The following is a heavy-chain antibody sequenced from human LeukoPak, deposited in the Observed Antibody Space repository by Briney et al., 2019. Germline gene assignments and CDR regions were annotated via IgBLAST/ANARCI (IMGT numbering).Heavy chain of an antibody. CDR3: ARKRAMTKGIDL. CDR2: IYYSGST. D-gene: IGHD2-2*01. Sequence: SETLSLTCTVSGGSISSYYWSWIRQPPGKGPEWIGYIYYSGSTNYNPSLKSRVTISVDTSKNQFSLKLSSVTAADTAVYYCARKRAMTKGIDLWGRGTLVTVSS. J-gene: IGHJ2*01. V-gene: IGHV4-59*08. CDR1: GGSISSYY.